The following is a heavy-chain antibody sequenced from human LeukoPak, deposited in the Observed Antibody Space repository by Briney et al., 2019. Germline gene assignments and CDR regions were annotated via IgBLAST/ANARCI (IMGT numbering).Heavy chain of an antibody. CDR1: GFTFSSYV. CDR3: VSSSWYYFDY. J-gene: IGHJ4*02. CDR2: ISGSGGSK. V-gene: IGHV3-23*01. Sequence: GGSLRLSCAASGFTFSSYVMTWVRQAPGKGLEGVSAISGSGGSKYYVGSVKGRFTISRDNSKNTLYLQMNSLRAEDTAVYYCVSSSWYYFDYWGQGTLVTVSS. D-gene: IGHD6-13*01.